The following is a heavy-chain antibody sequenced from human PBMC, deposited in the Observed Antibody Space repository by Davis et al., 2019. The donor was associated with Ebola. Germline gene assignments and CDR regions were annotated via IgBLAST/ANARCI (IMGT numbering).Heavy chain of an antibody. J-gene: IGHJ6*02. CDR2: IYPGDSDT. V-gene: IGHV5-51*01. CDR3: ARHITVTTRYYYYYYGMDV. Sequence: KVSCKGSGYSFTSYWIGWVRQMPGKGLEWMGIIYPGDSDTRYSPSFQGQVTISADQSISTAYLQWSSLKASDTARYYCARHITVTTRYYYYYYGMDVWGQGTTVTVSS. D-gene: IGHD4-17*01. CDR1: GYSFTSYW.